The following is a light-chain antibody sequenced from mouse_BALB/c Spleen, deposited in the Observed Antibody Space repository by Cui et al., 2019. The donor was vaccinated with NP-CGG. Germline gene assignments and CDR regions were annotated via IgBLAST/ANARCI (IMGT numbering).Light chain of an antibody. J-gene: IGLJ1*01. CDR1: TGAVTTSNY. V-gene: IGLV1*01. CDR2: GAD. Sequence: QAVVTQESALTTSPGESVTITWRSSTGAVTTSNYANCVQEQPDHLFTGLIGGADNRAPGVPARFSGSLIGDKTALTNTGAQTEDKAIYFCALWYSNHWVFGGGTKLTVL. CDR3: ALWYSNHWV.